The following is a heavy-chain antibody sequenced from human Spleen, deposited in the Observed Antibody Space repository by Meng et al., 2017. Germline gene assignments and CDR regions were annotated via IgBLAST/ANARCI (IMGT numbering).Heavy chain of an antibody. CDR3: ARSDIDSSGYYLPFDH. J-gene: IGHJ4*02. V-gene: IGHV1-3*01. CDR2: INAGNGNT. D-gene: IGHD3-22*01. CDR1: GYTFTTYA. Sequence: QVHLVQSGAEVKKPGASVKVSCKASGYTFTTYAMHWVRQAPGQRLEWMGWINAGNGNTKYSQRFQGRVTITRDTSASTAYMELSSLRSEDTAVYYCARSDIDSSGYYLPFDHWGQGTLVTVSS.